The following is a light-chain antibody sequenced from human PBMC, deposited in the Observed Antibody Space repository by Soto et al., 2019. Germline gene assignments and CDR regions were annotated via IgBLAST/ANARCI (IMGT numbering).Light chain of an antibody. J-gene: IGKJ1*01. V-gene: IGKV3-20*01. CDR3: HQYGTSPQT. CDR1: QSVSSSY. Sequence: EVVLTQSRGTFSLSPGERSTLSGRASQSVSSSYLAWYQHKRGQAPRLLMYGASSRATGVPDRFSGWGSGTDFTLTISRLEPEDFAVYYCHQYGTSPQTFGQGTKVDIK. CDR2: GAS.